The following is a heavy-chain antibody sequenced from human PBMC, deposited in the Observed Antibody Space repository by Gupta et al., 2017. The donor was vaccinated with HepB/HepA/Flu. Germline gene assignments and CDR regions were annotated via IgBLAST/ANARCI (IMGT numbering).Heavy chain of an antibody. J-gene: IGHJ6*02. CDR3: AKDLLLGHIPYYYYCGMDV. Sequence: QVQLVESGGNVVQPGRSLRLSCAASGFTSSGYDFRDNGMHWVRQAPGKGLEWVAVISHDGRNQYYAESVKGRFTISRDNSKNTVYLQMNSLRAEDTALYYCAKDLLLGHIPYYYYCGMDVWGQGTTVTVSS. V-gene: IGHV3-30*18. D-gene: IGHD2-21*01. CDR1: GFTSSGY. CDR2: ISHDGRNQ.